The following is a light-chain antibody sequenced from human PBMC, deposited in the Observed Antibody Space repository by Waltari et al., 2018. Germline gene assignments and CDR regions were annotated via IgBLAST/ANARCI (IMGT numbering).Light chain of an antibody. V-gene: IGKV3-20*01. J-gene: IGKJ1*01. CDR1: QSVSKY. Sequence: EIVLTQSPGTLSLSTGERATLSCRASQSVSKYLAWYQQKPGQAPRPLIYHATTKAAGIPDRFSGSGYGTDFSLTISRLEAEDFAVYYCQHYVSLPATFGQGTKVEIK. CDR2: HAT. CDR3: QHYVSLPAT.